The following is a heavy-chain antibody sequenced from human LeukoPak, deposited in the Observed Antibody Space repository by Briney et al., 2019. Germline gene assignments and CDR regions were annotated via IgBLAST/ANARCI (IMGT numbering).Heavy chain of an antibody. J-gene: IGHJ4*02. CDR2: IYPGDSDT. D-gene: IGHD6-13*01. V-gene: IGHV5-51*01. CDR3: ARHGPGNYVGY. Sequence: GESLKISCKGSGYSFSSYCNGWVRQMPGKGLEWMGIIYPGDSDTKYSPSFQGQVTISADKSISTAYLQWSSLKASEPAMYFCARHGPGNYVGYWGQGTRVTVSS. CDR1: GYSFSSYC.